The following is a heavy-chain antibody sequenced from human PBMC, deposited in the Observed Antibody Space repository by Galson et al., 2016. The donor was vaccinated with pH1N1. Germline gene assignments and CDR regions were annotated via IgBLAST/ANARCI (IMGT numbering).Heavy chain of an antibody. CDR3: GAGSGRSDFDY. V-gene: IGHV3-15*01. D-gene: IGHD3-10*01. J-gene: IGHJ4*02. CDR2: IKGKTEGATR. Sequence: SLRLSCAASGFTFKDAWMSWVRQAPGKGLEWVGRIKGKTEGATRDFAAPVRGRFAISRDDSKSTVFLQMDSPKTEDTAVYYCGAGSGRSDFDYWGQGSQVTVSS. CDR1: GFTFKDAW.